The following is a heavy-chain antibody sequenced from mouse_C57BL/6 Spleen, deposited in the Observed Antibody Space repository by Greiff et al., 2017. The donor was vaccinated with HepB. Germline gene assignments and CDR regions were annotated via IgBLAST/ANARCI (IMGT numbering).Heavy chain of an antibody. J-gene: IGHJ2*01. Sequence: EVQLQQSGTVLARPGASVKMSCKTSGYTFTSYWMHWVKQRPGQGLEWIGAIYPGNSDTSYNQKFKGKAKLTAVTSASTAYMELSSLTNEDSAVYYSTRYWRGSSYYFDYWGQGTTLTVSS. CDR1: GYTFTSYW. CDR2: IYPGNSDT. V-gene: IGHV1-5*01. D-gene: IGHD1-1*01. CDR3: TRYWRGSSYYFDY.